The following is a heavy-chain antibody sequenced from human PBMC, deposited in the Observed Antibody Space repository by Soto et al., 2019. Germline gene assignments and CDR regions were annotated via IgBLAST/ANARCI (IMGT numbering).Heavy chain of an antibody. J-gene: IGHJ3*02. CDR1: GFTFSSYW. CDR2: INSDGSST. CDR3: ARAALKLERRDAFDI. D-gene: IGHD1-1*01. Sequence: EVQLVESGGGLVQPGGSLRLSCAASGFTFSSYWMHWVRQAPGKGLVWVSRINSDGSSTSYADSVKGRFTISRDNAKNTLYLQMTSLRAEDTAVYYCARAALKLERRDAFDIWGQGTMVTVSS. V-gene: IGHV3-74*01.